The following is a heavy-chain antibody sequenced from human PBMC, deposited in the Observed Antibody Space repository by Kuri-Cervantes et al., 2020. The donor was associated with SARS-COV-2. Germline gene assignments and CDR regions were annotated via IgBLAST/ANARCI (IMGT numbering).Heavy chain of an antibody. CDR1: GFTFSSYW. V-gene: IGHV3-7*01. Sequence: GESLKISCAASGFTFSSYWMSWVRQAPGKGLEWVANIKQDGSEKYYVDSVKGRFTISRDNAKNSLYLQMNSLRAEGTAVYYCASDHNQDAFDIWGQGTMVTVSS. CDR2: IKQDGSEK. CDR3: ASDHNQDAFDI. D-gene: IGHD1-14*01. J-gene: IGHJ3*02.